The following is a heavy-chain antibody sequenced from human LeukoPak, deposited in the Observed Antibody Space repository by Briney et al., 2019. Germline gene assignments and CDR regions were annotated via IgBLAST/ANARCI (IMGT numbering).Heavy chain of an antibody. CDR1: GFTFSSYA. D-gene: IGHD2-2*01. Sequence: GGSLRLSCAASGFTFSSYAMHWVRQAPGKGLEWVAVISHDGSNKYYADSVKGRFTISRDNSKNTLYLQMNSLRAEDTAIYYCAKAEVYCSSTSCSEFDYWGQGTLVTVSS. V-gene: IGHV3-30*04. CDR2: ISHDGSNK. J-gene: IGHJ4*02. CDR3: AKAEVYCSSTSCSEFDY.